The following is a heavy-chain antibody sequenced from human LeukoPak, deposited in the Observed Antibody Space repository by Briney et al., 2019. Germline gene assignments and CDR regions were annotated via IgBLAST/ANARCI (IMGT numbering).Heavy chain of an antibody. CDR1: GGSISSYY. CDR3: ARQVPYGDYDT. V-gene: IGHV4-59*08. D-gene: IGHD4-17*01. CDR2: IYYSGST. Sequence: SETLSLTCTVSGGSISSYYWSWIRQPPGKGLEWIGYIYYSGSTNYNPSLKSRVTISVDTSKNQFSLKLSSVTAADTAVYYCARQVPYGDYDTWGQETLVTVSS. J-gene: IGHJ4*02.